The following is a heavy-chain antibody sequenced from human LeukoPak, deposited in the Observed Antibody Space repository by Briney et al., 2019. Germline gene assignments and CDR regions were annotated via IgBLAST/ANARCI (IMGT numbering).Heavy chain of an antibody. V-gene: IGHV1-69*06. CDR3: ASGNLPYLHYGDYGYDY. J-gene: IGHJ4*02. D-gene: IGHD4-17*01. CDR2: IIPIFGKA. CDR1: GGTFSSYA. Sequence: SVTVSCKASGGTFSSYAISWVRQAPGQGIEGMGGIIPIFGKANYAQKFEGRETITADKSTSTAYMDLSSLISEDTAVYYCASGNLPYLHYGDYGYDYWGQGTLVTVSS.